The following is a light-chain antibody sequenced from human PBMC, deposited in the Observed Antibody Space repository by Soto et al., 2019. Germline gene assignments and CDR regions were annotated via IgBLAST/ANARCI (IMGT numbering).Light chain of an antibody. J-gene: IGKJ1*01. CDR3: MQGTHWPWT. V-gene: IGKV2-30*01. CDR1: QSLVFSDGHTY. Sequence: DVVMTQSPLSLPVTLGQPASISCRSSQSLVFSDGHTYLNWFHQRPGQSPRRLIYKVSKRDSGVPDRCSGSGSGTDFTLKISRVEAEDVGFYYCMQGTHWPWTFGQGTKVEIK. CDR2: KVS.